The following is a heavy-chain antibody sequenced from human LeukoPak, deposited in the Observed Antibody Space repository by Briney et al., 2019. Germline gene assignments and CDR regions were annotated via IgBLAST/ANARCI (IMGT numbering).Heavy chain of an antibody. D-gene: IGHD5-12*01. CDR3: ARFGSGYHQGGDY. CDR2: INHSGST. J-gene: IGHJ4*02. V-gene: IGHV4-34*01. CDR1: GGSISSYY. Sequence: PSETLSLTCTVSGGSISSYYWSWIRQPAGKGLEWIGEINHSGSTNYNPSLKSRVTISVDTSKNQFSLKLSSVTAADTAVYYCARFGSGYHQGGDYWGQGTLVTVSS.